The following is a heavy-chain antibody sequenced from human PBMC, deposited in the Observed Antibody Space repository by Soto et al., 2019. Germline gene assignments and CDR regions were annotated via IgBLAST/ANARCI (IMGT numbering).Heavy chain of an antibody. CDR3: AREGAQIVVVTDYYDY. CDR2: ISSSGSTI. Sequence: EVQLVESGGGLVQPGGSLRLSCAASGFTFSSYDMKWVRQAPGKGLEWVSYISSSGSTIYYADSVKGRFTISRDNPKNSLYLQMNSLRAEDTAVYYCAREGAQIVVVTDYYDYWGKGTLFTVSS. V-gene: IGHV3-48*03. J-gene: IGHJ4*02. D-gene: IGHD2-21*02. CDR1: GFTFSSYD.